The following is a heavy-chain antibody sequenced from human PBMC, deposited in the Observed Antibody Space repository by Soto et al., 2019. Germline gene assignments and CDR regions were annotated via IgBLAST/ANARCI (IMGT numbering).Heavy chain of an antibody. CDR3: AKVSSAWYAGFFDL. Sequence: SLRLSCTASGFTFNRHAMTWVRQAPGKGLEWVSGLSDSGGSIYYADSVKGRFTISRDNSMNTLYLQMNTLRAEDTAVYYCAKVSSAWYAGFFDLWGQGCLVTVSS. CDR1: GFTFNRHA. D-gene: IGHD2-8*01. J-gene: IGHJ4*02. CDR2: LSDSGGSI. V-gene: IGHV3-23*01.